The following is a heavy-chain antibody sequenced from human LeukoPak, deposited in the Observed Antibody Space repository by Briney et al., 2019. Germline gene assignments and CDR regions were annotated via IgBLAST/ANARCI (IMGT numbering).Heavy chain of an antibody. CDR2: IYYSGST. Sequence: SETLSLTCTVSGGSISSGDYYWSWIRQPPGKGLEWIGYIYYSGSTNYNPSLKSRVTISVDTSKNQFSLKLSSVTAADTAVYYCATSTSRFIPEGYWGQGTLVTVSS. CDR1: GGSISSGDYY. J-gene: IGHJ4*02. D-gene: IGHD2-2*01. V-gene: IGHV4-61*08. CDR3: ATSTSRFIPEGY.